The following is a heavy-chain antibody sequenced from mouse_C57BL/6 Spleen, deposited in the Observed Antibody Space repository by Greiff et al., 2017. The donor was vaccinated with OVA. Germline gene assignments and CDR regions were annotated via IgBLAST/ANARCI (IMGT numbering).Heavy chain of an antibody. CDR3: AIGSTMVTTGFAD. J-gene: IGHJ3*01. CDR2: IHPSDSDT. D-gene: IGHD2-2*01. CDR1: GYTFTSYW. V-gene: IGHV1-74*01. Sequence: QVQLQQPGAELVKPGASVKVSCKASGYTFTSYWMHWVKQRPGQGLEWIGRIHPSDSDTNYNQKFKGKATLTVDKSSSTAYMQLSSLTSEDSAVYYCAIGSTMVTTGFADWGQGTLVTVSA.